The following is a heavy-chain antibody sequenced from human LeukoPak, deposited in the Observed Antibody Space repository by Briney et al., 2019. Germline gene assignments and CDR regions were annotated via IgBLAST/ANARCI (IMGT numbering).Heavy chain of an antibody. D-gene: IGHD6-13*01. CDR3: ARATYISSRASQLGN. CDR1: DGSISSYY. V-gene: IGHV4-59*01. J-gene: IGHJ4*02. Sequence: SETLSLTCIVADGSISSYYWSWIRQPPGKGLEWMGYIHSSGTTNYSPSLKSRITMSLDTSKNQFSLRLRSVTAADTAMYYCARATYISSRASQLGNWGQGTLVTVSS. CDR2: IHSSGTT.